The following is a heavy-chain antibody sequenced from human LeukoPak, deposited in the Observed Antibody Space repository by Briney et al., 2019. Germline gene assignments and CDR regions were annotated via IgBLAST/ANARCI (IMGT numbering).Heavy chain of an antibody. Sequence: PGGSLRLSCAASGFNFDTYAMSWVRQAPGKGLGWVSVISGSGNTVYYADSVKGRFTISRDNSKNTLYLEMNSLRAEDTAIYYCAKMKGHPLPKYYMDVWGQGTTVTVSS. CDR3: AKMKGHPLPKYYMDV. V-gene: IGHV3-23*01. J-gene: IGHJ6*01. CDR2: ISGSGNTV. D-gene: IGHD1-26*01. CDR1: GFNFDTYA.